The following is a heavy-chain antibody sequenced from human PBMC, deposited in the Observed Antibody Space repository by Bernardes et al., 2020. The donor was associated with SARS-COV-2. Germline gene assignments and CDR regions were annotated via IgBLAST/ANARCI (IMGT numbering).Heavy chain of an antibody. CDR3: AKDRRGSYKFGNWFDP. Sequence: GGSLRLSCAASGFTFSSYAMNWVRQAPGKGLEWVSFISGSGGNTYYADSVQGRFIISRDNSKNTLYLQMSRLSAEDTALYSCAKDRRGSYKFGNWFDPWGPGTLVIVSS. CDR1: GFTFSSYA. V-gene: IGHV3-23*01. D-gene: IGHD3-10*01. J-gene: IGHJ5*01. CDR2: ISGSGGNT.